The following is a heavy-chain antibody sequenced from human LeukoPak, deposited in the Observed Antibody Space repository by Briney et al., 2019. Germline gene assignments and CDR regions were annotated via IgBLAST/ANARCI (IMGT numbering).Heavy chain of an antibody. V-gene: IGHV3-7*01. CDR2: IKQDGSEK. J-gene: IGHJ4*02. CDR1: GFTFSSYW. CDR3: ASYRYVATDRPYFDY. Sequence: GGSLRLSCAASGFTFSSYWMTWVRPAPGKGLEWVASIKQDGSEKYYVDFVKGRFTISRDNAKNSLYLQMNSLRAEDTAVYYCASYRYVATDRPYFDYWGQGTLVTVSS. D-gene: IGHD1-1*01.